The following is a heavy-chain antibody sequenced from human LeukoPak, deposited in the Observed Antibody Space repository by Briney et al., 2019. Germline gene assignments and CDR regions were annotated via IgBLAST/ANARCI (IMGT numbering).Heavy chain of an antibody. CDR2: IIPIFGTA. J-gene: IGHJ5*02. CDR1: GGTFSSYA. CDR3: ARAPLVVPAAMAWFDP. D-gene: IGHD2-2*01. Sequence: SVKVSCKASGGTFSSYAISWVRQAPGQGLGWMGRIIPIFGTANYAQKFQGRVTITADESTSTAYMELSSLRSEDTAVYYCARAPLVVPAAMAWFDPWGQGTLVTVSS. V-gene: IGHV1-69*13.